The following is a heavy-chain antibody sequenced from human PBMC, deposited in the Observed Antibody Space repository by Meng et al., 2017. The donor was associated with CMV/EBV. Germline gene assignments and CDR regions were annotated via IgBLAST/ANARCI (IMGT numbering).Heavy chain of an antibody. J-gene: IGHJ4*02. D-gene: IGHD3-10*01. Sequence: LSLTCAASGFTFDDYAMHWVRQAPGKGLEWVSGISWNSGSIGYADSVKGRFTISRDNAKNFLYLQMNSLRAEDTALYYFAKGNYYGSGWIDYWGQGTLVTVSS. CDR3: AKGNYYGSGWIDY. CDR1: GFTFDDYA. CDR2: ISWNSGSI. V-gene: IGHV3-9*01.